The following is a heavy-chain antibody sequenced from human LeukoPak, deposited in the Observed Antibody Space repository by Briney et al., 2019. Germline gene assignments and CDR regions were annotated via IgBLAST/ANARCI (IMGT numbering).Heavy chain of an antibody. J-gene: IGHJ4*02. D-gene: IGHD6-19*01. CDR1: GFTFSSYA. V-gene: IGHV3-23*01. CDR2: ISGSGGST. Sequence: GGSLRLSCAASGFTFSSYAMSWVRQAPGKGLEWVSAISGSGGSTYYADSVKGRFTISRDNAKNSLYLQMNSLRAEDTAVYYCAKAADFIAVAGVDYWGQGTLVTVSS. CDR3: AKAADFIAVAGVDY.